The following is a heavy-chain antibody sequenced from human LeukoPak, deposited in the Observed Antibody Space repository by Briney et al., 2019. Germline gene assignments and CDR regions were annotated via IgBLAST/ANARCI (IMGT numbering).Heavy chain of an antibody. J-gene: IGHJ4*02. Sequence: GGSLRLSFVGSGISLSNYAMTWVRQAPGKGLEWVSYISERGGSKTYADSVKGRFINSRHTSFKTLYLQMNNLRAEDTAVYFCAKRGVVIRGLLVIGYHQEAYHYDFWGQGVLVTVSS. CDR3: AKRGVVIRGLLVIGYHQEAYHYDF. V-gene: IGHV3-23*01. CDR1: GISLSNYA. D-gene: IGHD3-10*01. CDR2: ISERGGSK.